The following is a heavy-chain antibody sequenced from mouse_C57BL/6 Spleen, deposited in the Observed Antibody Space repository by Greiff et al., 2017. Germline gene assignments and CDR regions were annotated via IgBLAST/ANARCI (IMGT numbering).Heavy chain of an antibody. CDR3: ARYNYGSFAY. J-gene: IGHJ3*01. V-gene: IGHV7-3*01. CDR1: GFTFTDYY. D-gene: IGHD1-1*01. CDR2: IRNKANGYTT. Sequence: EVKLQESGGGLVQPGGSLSLSCAASGFTFTDYYMSWVRQPPGKALEWLGFIRNKANGYTTEYSASVKGRFTISRDNSQSILYLQMNALRAEDSATYYCARYNYGSFAYWGQGTLVTVSA.